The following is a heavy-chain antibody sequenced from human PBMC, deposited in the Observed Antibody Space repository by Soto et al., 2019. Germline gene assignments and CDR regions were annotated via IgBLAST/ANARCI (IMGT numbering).Heavy chain of an antibody. V-gene: IGHV4-34*01. Sequence: SETLSLTCAVYGGSFSGYYWTWIRQPPGKGLEWIGEVNPGGNTNYNASLKSRVIISVDKSKNQISLKLSSVTVADTAVYHCARGVGDEIQVWLGNHYYNGLDVWGQGTTVTVS. D-gene: IGHD5-18*01. CDR2: VNPGGNT. CDR3: ARGVGDEIQVWLGNHYYNGLDV. J-gene: IGHJ6*02. CDR1: GGSFSGYY.